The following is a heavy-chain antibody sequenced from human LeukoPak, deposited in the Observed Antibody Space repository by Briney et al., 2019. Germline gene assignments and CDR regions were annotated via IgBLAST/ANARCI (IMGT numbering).Heavy chain of an antibody. D-gene: IGHD6-6*01. CDR3: ARSGSSSLDY. J-gene: IGHJ4*02. V-gene: IGHV4-39*07. CDR1: GGSISSSIYY. Sequence: SETLSLTCIVSGGSISSSIYYWAWVRQPPGKGLEWIGTVFYNGATQYSPSLRSRVTISIDTSTNQFSLKLSSVTAADTAVYYCARSGSSSLDYWGQGTLVTVSS. CDR2: VFYNGAT.